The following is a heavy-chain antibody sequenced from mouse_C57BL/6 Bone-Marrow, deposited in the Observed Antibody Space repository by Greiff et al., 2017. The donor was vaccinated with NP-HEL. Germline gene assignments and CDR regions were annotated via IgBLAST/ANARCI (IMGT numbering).Heavy chain of an antibody. CDR1: GYSITSGYY. J-gene: IGHJ2*01. Sequence: EVKLQESGPGLVKPSQSLSLTCSVTGYSITSGYYWNWIRQFPGNKLEWMGYISYDGSNNYNPSLKNRISITRDTSKNQLFLKLNSVTTEDTATYCCAIDYDSVYYIDYWGQGTTLTVSS. V-gene: IGHV3-6*01. CDR3: AIDYDSVYYIDY. D-gene: IGHD2-4*01. CDR2: ISYDGSN.